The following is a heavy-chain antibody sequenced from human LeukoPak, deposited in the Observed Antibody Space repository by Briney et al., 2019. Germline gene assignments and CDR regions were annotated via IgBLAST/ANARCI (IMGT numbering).Heavy chain of an antibody. J-gene: IGHJ4*02. D-gene: IGHD5-12*01. CDR2: IRYDGSNK. V-gene: IGHV3-30*02. CDR3: AKDQVEATIRRPRLDY. Sequence: PGGSLRLSCAASGFTFSSYGMHWVRQAPGKGLEWVAFIRYDGSNKYYADSVKGRFTISRDNSKNTLYLQMNSLRAEDTAVYYCAKDQVEATIRRPRLDYWGQGTLVTVSS. CDR1: GFTFSSYG.